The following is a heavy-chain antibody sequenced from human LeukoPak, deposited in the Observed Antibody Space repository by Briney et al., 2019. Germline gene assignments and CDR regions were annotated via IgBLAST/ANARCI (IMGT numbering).Heavy chain of an antibody. CDR2: VIPIFGAG. CDR3: AMTNGGGSWYSDL. J-gene: IGHJ2*01. V-gene: IGHV1-69*01. CDR1: GGTFSNCT. Sequence: ASVKVSCKASGGTFSNCTNHWVRQAPGQGLEWMGGVIPIFGAGNHAQRFQDRITLTADASTTTGYMELSSLRSEDTAMYYCAMTNGGGSWYSDLWGRGTLITVSS. D-gene: IGHD2-21*01.